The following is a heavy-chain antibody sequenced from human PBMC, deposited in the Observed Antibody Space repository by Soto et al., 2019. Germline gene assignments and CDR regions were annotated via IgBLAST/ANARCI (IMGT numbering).Heavy chain of an antibody. V-gene: IGHV1-18*01. CDR2: ISAYNGNT. Sequence: QVQLVQSGAEVKKPGASVKVSCKASGYTFTSYGISWVRQAPGQGLEWMGWISAYNGNTNYAQKLQGRVTMTTDTSTSTAYMELRSLRSGGTAVYYCAREEYYCSGGSCYSEGWFDPWGQGTLVTVSS. D-gene: IGHD2-15*01. J-gene: IGHJ5*02. CDR1: GYTFTSYG. CDR3: AREEYYCSGGSCYSEGWFDP.